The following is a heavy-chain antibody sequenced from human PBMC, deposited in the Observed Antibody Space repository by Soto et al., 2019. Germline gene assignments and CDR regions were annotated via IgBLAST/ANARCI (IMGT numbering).Heavy chain of an antibody. CDR1: GFTFSSYA. D-gene: IGHD3-22*01. V-gene: IGHV3-23*01. CDR2: ISGSGGST. CDR3: AKVWDSSGYYYRSYYFDY. J-gene: IGHJ4*02. Sequence: GGSLRLSCAASGFTFSSYAMSWVRQAPGKGLEWVSAISGSGGSTYYADSVKGRFTISRDNSKNTLYLQMNSLRAEDTAVYYCAKVWDSSGYYYRSYYFDYWGQGTLVTVSS.